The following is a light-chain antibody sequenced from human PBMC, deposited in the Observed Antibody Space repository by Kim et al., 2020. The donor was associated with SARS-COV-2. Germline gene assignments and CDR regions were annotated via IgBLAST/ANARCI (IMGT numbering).Light chain of an antibody. CDR3: QAWDSSTVV. CDR2: QDS. J-gene: IGLJ2*01. CDR1: KVGDKY. Sequence: LSPGQTASITCSGDKVGDKYACWYQQKPGQAPVLVIYQDSKRPSGIPERFSGSNSGNTATLTISGTQAMDEADYYCQAWDSSTVVFGGGTQLTVL. V-gene: IGLV3-1*01.